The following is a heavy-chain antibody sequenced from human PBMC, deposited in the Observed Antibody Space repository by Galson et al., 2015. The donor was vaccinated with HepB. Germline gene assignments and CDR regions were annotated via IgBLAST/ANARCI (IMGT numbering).Heavy chain of an antibody. D-gene: IGHD6-13*01. Sequence: SLRLSCAASGFTFSSYAMHWVRQAPGKGLEWVAVISYDGSNKYYADSVKGRFTISRDNSKNTLYLQMNSLRAEDTAVYYCASSDYSSSRWVGVDYWGQGTLVTVSS. CDR2: ISYDGSNK. CDR3: ASSDYSSSRWVGVDY. CDR1: GFTFSSYA. V-gene: IGHV3-30-3*01. J-gene: IGHJ4*02.